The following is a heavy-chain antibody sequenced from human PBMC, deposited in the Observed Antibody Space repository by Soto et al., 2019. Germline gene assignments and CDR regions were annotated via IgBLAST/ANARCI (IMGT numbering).Heavy chain of an antibody. CDR1: GGTFSSYT. CDR3: ARNTDTAMVVYDYYGMDV. J-gene: IGHJ6*02. CDR2: IIPILGIA. V-gene: IGHV1-69*02. Sequence: QVQLVQSGAEVKKPGSSVKVSCKASGGTFSSYTISWVRQAPGQGLEWMGRIIPILGIANYAQKFQGRVTLTADKSKSTAYMELSSLRSEDTAVYYCARNTDTAMVVYDYYGMDVWGQGTTVTVSS. D-gene: IGHD5-18*01.